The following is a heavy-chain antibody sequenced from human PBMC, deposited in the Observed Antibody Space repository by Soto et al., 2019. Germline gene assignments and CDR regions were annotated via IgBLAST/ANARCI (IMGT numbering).Heavy chain of an antibody. CDR1: GYTFTGYY. CDR2: MNPNSGGT. V-gene: IGHV1-2*02. D-gene: IGHD4-17*01. Sequence: ASVKVSCKASGYTFTGYYMHWVRQAPGQGLEWMGWMNPNSGGTNYAQKFQGRVTMTRDTSISTAYMELSRLRSDDTAVYYCARDDYGIYNWFDPWGQGTLVTVSS. CDR3: ARDDYGIYNWFDP. J-gene: IGHJ5*02.